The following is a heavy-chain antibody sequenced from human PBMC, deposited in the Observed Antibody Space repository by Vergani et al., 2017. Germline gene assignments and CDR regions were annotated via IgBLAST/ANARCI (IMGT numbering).Heavy chain of an antibody. V-gene: IGHV3-30*02. CDR3: ANEGSANRIRGWLDH. D-gene: IGHD3-10*01. Sequence: QVQLVESGGGVVQPGGSLRLSCVASGFSVSNSGMHWVRPTPCKGLEWVAFIQYDGSDIFYADFVEGRFTISRDNSKNSLYLQMRSLRFDDTAVYYCANEGSANRIRGWLDHWGQGALVTVSS. CDR1: GFSVSNSG. CDR2: IQYDGSDI. J-gene: IGHJ4*02.